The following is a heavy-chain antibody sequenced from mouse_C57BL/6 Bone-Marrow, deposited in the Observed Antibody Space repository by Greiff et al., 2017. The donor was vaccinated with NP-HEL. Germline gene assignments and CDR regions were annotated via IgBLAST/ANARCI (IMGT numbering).Heavy chain of an antibody. CDR3: ARQRGDSYLYAMDY. V-gene: IGHV5-15*01. Sequence: EVKLVESGGGLVQPGGSLKLSCAASGFTFSDYGMAWVRQAPRKGPEWVAFISNLAYSIYYAHTVTGRFTISRENAKNTLYLEMSSVRSEDTAMYYCARQRGDSYLYAMDYWGQGTSVTVSS. CDR2: ISNLAYSI. J-gene: IGHJ4*01. D-gene: IGHD2-12*01. CDR1: GFTFSDYG.